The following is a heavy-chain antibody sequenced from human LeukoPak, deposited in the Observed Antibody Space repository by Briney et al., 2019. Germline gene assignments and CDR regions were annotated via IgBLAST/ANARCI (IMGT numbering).Heavy chain of an antibody. V-gene: IGHV3-48*01. CDR2: ISSSSSTI. CDR3: ARGDFWSGYYSFDY. CDR1: GFTFSSYS. D-gene: IGHD3-3*01. Sequence: GGSLRLSCAASGFTFSSYSMNWVRQAPGKGLEWVSYISSSSSTIYYADSVKGRFTISRDNAKNPLYLQMNSLRAEDTAVYYCARGDFWSGYYSFDYRGQGTLVTVSS. J-gene: IGHJ4*02.